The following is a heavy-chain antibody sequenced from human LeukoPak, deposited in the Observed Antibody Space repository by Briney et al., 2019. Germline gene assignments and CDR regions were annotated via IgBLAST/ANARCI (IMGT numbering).Heavy chain of an antibody. V-gene: IGHV1-2*02. J-gene: IGHJ4*02. Sequence: ASVKVSCKASGYTFTGNFLHWVRQAPGQGLEWMGWMNPYSGGTNYAQKFQGRVTMTRDTSISTAYMELRRLSSDDTAVYYCAGSLGYCTSNVCYLKYWGQGTLVTVSS. CDR1: GYTFTGNF. CDR2: MNPYSGGT. D-gene: IGHD2-8*01. CDR3: AGSLGYCTSNVCYLKY.